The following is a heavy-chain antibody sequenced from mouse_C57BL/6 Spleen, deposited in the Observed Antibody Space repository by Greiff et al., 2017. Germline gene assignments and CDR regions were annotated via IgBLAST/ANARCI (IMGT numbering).Heavy chain of an antibody. J-gene: IGHJ2*01. CDR2: IYPGDGDT. CDR3: ARTSSGHHYFDY. V-gene: IGHV1-82*01. CDR1: GYAFSSSW. Sequence: QVQLKESGPELVKPGASVKISCKASGYAFSSSWMNWVKQRPGKGLEWIGRIYPGDGDTNYNGKFKGKATLTADKSSSTAYMQLSSLTSEDSAVYCCARTSSGHHYFDYWGQGTTLTVSS. D-gene: IGHD3-2*02.